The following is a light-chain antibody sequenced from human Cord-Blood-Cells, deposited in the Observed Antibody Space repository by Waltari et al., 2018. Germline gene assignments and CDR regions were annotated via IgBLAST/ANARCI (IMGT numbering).Light chain of an antibody. CDR3: SSYTSSSTLV. CDR1: KRYLAGNEY. CDR2: DVS. Sequence: QSSLTQPPSFSGSPDQAIATSSTGTKRYLAGNEYLTWYQYQPLHAPKLMINDVSNRPSAVYNHLSGSKSGNTASRTISELQGDDEADYYCSSYTSSSTLVFGGDTKLTV. J-gene: IGLJ2*01. V-gene: IGLV2-14*03.